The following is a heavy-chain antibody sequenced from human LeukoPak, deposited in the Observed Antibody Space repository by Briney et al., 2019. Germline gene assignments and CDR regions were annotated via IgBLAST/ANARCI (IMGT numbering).Heavy chain of an antibody. CDR1: GGSFSGYY. D-gene: IGHD6-19*01. V-gene: IGHV4-34*01. Sequence: SETLSLTCAVYGGSFSGYYWSWIRQPPGKGLEWIGEINHSGSTNYNPSLKSRVTISVDTSKNQFSLKLSSVTAADTAVYYCARALPRAGQSYYYYGMDVWGQGTTVTDSS. CDR3: ARALPRAGQSYYYYGMDV. CDR2: INHSGST. J-gene: IGHJ6*02.